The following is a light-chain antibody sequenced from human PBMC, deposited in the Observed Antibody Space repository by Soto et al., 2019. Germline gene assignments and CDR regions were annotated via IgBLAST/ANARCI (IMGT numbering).Light chain of an antibody. J-gene: IGLJ1*01. V-gene: IGLV2-8*01. CDR2: EVY. Sequence: QSVLTQPPSASGSPGQSVTISCTGPSSDVGGYNYVSWYQHHPGKAPKLIIYEVYKRPSGVPDRFSGSKSGNTAALTVSGLQAEDEADYYCSSYVGTNSYVFGTGTKVTVL. CDR1: SSDVGGYNY. CDR3: SSYVGTNSYV.